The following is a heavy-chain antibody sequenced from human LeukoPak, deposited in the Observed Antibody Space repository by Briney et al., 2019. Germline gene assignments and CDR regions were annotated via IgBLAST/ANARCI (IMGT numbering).Heavy chain of an antibody. D-gene: IGHD3-10*01. CDR2: ITWDARST. Sequence: PGGSLRLSCAASGFTLSNYAMQWVRHAPGKGLEWVSLITWDARSTYYADSVKGRFTISRDNSKNSLSLQMNSLRPEDTALYYCAKERRGYYMDVWGKGTTVTVSS. V-gene: IGHV3-43D*04. J-gene: IGHJ6*03. CDR3: AKERRGYYMDV. CDR1: GFTLSNYA.